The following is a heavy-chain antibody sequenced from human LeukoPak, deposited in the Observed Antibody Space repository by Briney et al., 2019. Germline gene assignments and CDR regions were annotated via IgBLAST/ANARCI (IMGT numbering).Heavy chain of an antibody. Sequence: PGGSLRLSCAASEFTFSTYSMNWVRQAPGKGLEWVSGRNGGSTGYADSVKGRFTISRDNSKNTLYLQMNSLRAEDTAVYYCASTYYYDSSGYFDYWGQGTLVTVSS. J-gene: IGHJ4*02. CDR3: ASTYYYDSSGYFDY. D-gene: IGHD3-22*01. V-gene: IGHV3-NL1*01. CDR2: RNGGST. CDR1: EFTFSTYS.